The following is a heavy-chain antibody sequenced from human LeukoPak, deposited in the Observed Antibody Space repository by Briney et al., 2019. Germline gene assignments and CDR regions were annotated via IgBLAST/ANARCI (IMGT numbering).Heavy chain of an antibody. CDR1: GGSISSSRYY. J-gene: IGHJ4*02. Sequence: SETLSLTCTVSGGSISSSRYYWGWIRQPPEGGLEWIVNIYYSGTTYYNPSLNSRFTRSVYTAKNQFSLKRTSWAAAGGALYSCARQACSGGSCYLDYWGQGTLVSVSS. D-gene: IGHD2-15*01. V-gene: IGHV4-39*01. CDR3: ARQACSGGSCYLDY. CDR2: IYYSGTT.